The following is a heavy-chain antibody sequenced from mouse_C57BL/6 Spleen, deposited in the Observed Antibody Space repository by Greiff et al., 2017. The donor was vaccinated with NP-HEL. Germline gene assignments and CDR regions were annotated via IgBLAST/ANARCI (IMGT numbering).Heavy chain of an antibody. CDR2: IWGDGST. J-gene: IGHJ2*01. V-gene: IGHV2-3*01. Sequence: VKLMESGPGLVAPSQSLSIPCTVSGFSLTSYGVSWVRQPPGKGLEWLGVIWGDGSTKYKGGFISRLSISKENSKSQVFLKLNSLQTDDTATYYCAKEGYSSRDYFDYWGQGTTLTVSS. CDR3: AKEGYSSRDYFDY. D-gene: IGHD2-12*01. CDR1: GFSLTSYG.